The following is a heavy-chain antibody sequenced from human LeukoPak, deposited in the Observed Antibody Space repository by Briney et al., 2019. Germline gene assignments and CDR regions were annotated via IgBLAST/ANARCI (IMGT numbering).Heavy chain of an antibody. D-gene: IGHD1-1*01. Sequence: PGGSLRLSCAASGFTVSSNYMSWVRQAPGKGLEWVSVIYSGGSTYYADSVKGRFTISRDNSKNTLYLQMNSLRAEDTAVYYCARARSTRYTPLYFDYWGQGTLVTVSS. CDR2: IYSGGST. CDR1: GFTVSSNY. V-gene: IGHV3-66*01. J-gene: IGHJ4*02. CDR3: ARARSTRYTPLYFDY.